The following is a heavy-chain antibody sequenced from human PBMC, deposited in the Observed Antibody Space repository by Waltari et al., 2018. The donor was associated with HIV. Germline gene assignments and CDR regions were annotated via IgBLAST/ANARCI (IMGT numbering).Heavy chain of an antibody. Sequence: EVQLVESGGGLVQPGGSLRLSCAASGFTFSSFRMNWIRQAPGKGLEWVSYMSSSSSTIYYADSVKGRFTISRDNAKNSLYLQMNSLRDEDTAVYYCARDQGLNWNDRPFDYWGQGTLVTVSS. V-gene: IGHV3-48*02. J-gene: IGHJ4*02. CDR3: ARDQGLNWNDRPFDY. CDR2: MSSSSSTI. D-gene: IGHD1-1*01. CDR1: GFTFSSFR.